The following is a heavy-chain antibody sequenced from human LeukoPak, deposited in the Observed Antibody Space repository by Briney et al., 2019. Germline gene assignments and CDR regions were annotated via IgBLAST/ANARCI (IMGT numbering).Heavy chain of an antibody. J-gene: IGHJ4*02. CDR3: AREQQLSFDY. CDR2: IYSGGST. Sequence: GGSLRLSCAASGFTFSDTWMSWVRQAPGKGLEWVSVIYSGGSTYYADSVKGRFTISRDNSKNTLYLQMNSLRAEDTAVYYCAREQQLSFDYWGQGTLVTVSS. V-gene: IGHV3-53*01. D-gene: IGHD6-13*01. CDR1: GFTFSDTW.